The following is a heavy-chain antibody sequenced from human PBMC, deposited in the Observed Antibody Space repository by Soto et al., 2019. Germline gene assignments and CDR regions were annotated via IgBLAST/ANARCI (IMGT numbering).Heavy chain of an antibody. Sequence: GGSLRHSCAASGLTFRSYGMRWVRQATGKGLEWVSAINSGGSITSYADSVKGRFTISRDNSKNTLYLQMNSLRAEDTAVYYCAKEGHSSSRYLNSYFQHWGQGTLVTVSS. CDR2: INSGGSIT. J-gene: IGHJ1*01. CDR1: GLTFRSYG. V-gene: IGHV3-23*01. D-gene: IGHD6-13*01. CDR3: AKEGHSSSRYLNSYFQH.